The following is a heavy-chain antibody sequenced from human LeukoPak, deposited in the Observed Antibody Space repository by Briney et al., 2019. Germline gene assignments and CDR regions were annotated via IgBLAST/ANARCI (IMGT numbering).Heavy chain of an antibody. J-gene: IGHJ4*02. Sequence: PSETLSLTCTVSGGSISSSSYYWGWIRRPPGKGLEWIGSIYYSGSTYYNPSLKSRVTISVDTSKNQFSLKLGSVTAADTAVYYCARGVDIVLMVYASGHYFDYWGQGTLVTVSS. CDR1: GGSISSSSYY. D-gene: IGHD2-8*01. CDR2: IYYSGST. CDR3: ARGVDIVLMVYASGHYFDY. V-gene: IGHV4-39*07.